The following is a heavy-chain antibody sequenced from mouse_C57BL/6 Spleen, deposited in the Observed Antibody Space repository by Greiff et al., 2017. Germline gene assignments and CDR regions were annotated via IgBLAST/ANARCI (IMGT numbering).Heavy chain of an antibody. Sequence: VQLQQSGAELVRPGASVKLSCTASGFNIKDYYMHWVKQRPEQGLEWIGRIDPEDGDTEYAPKFKGKATMTADTSSNTAYLQLSSLTSEDTAVYYCTTEVATDYYAMDYWGQGTSVTVSS. D-gene: IGHD1-1*01. CDR2: IDPEDGDT. CDR1: GFNIKDYY. J-gene: IGHJ4*01. CDR3: TTEVATDYYAMDY. V-gene: IGHV14-1*01.